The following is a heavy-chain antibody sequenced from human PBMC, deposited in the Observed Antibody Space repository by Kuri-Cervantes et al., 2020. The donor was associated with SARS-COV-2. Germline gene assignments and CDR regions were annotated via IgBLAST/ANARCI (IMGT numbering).Heavy chain of an antibody. V-gene: IGHV4-39*02. Sequence: SETLSLTCTVAGGSISSSSYYWGWIRQPPGKGLEWIGSIYYTGSTYCNPSLKSRVTITVDTSKNKFSLKLSAVTAADTAVYYGARDVHGDGDFYYYYDMDVWGQGTTVTVSS. D-gene: IGHD4-17*01. CDR3: ARDVHGDGDFYYYYDMDV. CDR2: IYYTGST. J-gene: IGHJ6*02. CDR1: GGSISSSSYY.